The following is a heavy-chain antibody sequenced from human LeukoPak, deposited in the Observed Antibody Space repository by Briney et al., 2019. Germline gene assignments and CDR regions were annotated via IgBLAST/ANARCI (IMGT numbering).Heavy chain of an antibody. CDR1: GYTFTSYG. D-gene: IGHD6-19*01. CDR2: ISAYNGNT. CDR3: ARDVAVAGTRIGNFDY. Sequence: ALVKVSCKASGYTFTSYGISWVRQAPGQGLEWMGWISAYNGNTNYAQKLQGRVTMTTDTSTSTAYMELRSLRSDDTAVYYCARDVAVAGTRIGNFDYWGQGTLVTVSS. V-gene: IGHV1-18*01. J-gene: IGHJ4*02.